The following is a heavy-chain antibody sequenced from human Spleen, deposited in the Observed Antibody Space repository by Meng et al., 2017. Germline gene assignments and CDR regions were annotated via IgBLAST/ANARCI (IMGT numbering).Heavy chain of an antibody. CDR1: GFTFSSHA. J-gene: IGHJ4*02. Sequence: EVQLLESGGGLVQPGGSLRLSCAASGFTFSSHAMSWVRQAPGKGLEWVSGISGSGGSTYYADSVKGRFTVSRDNPRNTLYLEMNSLRDEDTAVYYCVRTFGADYWGQGTLVTVSS. D-gene: IGHD3-16*01. CDR2: ISGSGGST. CDR3: VRTFGADY. V-gene: IGHV3-23*01.